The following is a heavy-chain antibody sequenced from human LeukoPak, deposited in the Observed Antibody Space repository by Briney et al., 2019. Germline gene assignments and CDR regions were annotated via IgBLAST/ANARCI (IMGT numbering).Heavy chain of an antibody. CDR3: ARRGLWLGINY. Sequence: SETLSLTCTVSGGSISSSSYYWGWIRQPPGKGLEWIGSVYYSGSTYYNPSLKSRVTISVDTSKNQFSLKLSSVTAADTAVYYCARRGLWLGINYWGQGTLVTVSS. D-gene: IGHD3-10*01. V-gene: IGHV4-39*01. J-gene: IGHJ4*02. CDR1: GGSISSSSYY. CDR2: VYYSGST.